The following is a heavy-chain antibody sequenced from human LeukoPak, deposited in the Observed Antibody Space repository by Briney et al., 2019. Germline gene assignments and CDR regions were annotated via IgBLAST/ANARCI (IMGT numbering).Heavy chain of an antibody. Sequence: PGGSLRLSCAASGFTFSSYSTNWVRQAPGKGLEWVSAISGSGGSTYYADSVKGRFTISRDNSKNTLYLQMNSLRAEDTAVYYCAKDLTQKYDYWGQGTLVTVSS. V-gene: IGHV3-23*01. CDR2: ISGSGGST. CDR3: AKDLTQKYDY. J-gene: IGHJ4*02. CDR1: GFTFSSYS. D-gene: IGHD4-23*01.